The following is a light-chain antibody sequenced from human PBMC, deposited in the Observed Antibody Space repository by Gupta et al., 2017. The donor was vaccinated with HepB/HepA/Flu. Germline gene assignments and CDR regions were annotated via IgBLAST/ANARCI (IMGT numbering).Light chain of an antibody. CDR3: QQYDSSCFRT. Sequence: EIVLTQSPATLSLSPGERATLSCRASQSVSSSYLAWYQQKPGQDPRLLIFVASSRATGIPERFSGSGSGADFTITIISMEHDDYVVYYCQQYDSSCFRTFGGGTXVEIK. J-gene: IGKJ4*02. V-gene: IGKV3-20*01. CDR2: VAS. CDR1: QSVSSSY.